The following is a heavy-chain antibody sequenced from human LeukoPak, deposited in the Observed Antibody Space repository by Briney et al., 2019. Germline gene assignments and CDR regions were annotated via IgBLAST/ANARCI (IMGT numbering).Heavy chain of an antibody. D-gene: IGHD6-19*01. CDR3: ATHRLRYSSGWTDDY. CDR1: GGSISSNNW. Sequence: PSGTLSLTCAVSGGSISSNNWWSWVRQPPGKGLEWIGEIYHSGSTNYNPSLKSRVTISVDKSKNQFPLKLSSVTAADTAVYYCATHRLRYSSGWTDDYWGQGTLVTVSS. CDR2: IYHSGST. J-gene: IGHJ4*02. V-gene: IGHV4-4*02.